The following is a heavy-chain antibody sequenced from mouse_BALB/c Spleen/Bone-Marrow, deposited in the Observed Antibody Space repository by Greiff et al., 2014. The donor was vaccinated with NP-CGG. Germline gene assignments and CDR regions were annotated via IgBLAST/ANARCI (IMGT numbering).Heavy chain of an antibody. D-gene: IGHD2-3*01. CDR2: IWGGGGT. Sequence: QVPLKESGPGLVAPSQKLSITCTVSGFSLSRYNIHWIRQPPGKGLEWLGMIWGGGGTDHNSALKSRLRISKDNSKSQIFLKINSLQIDDTAMYYCARKDGGYYVMDYWGQGTSVTVSS. V-gene: IGHV2-6-4*01. CDR3: ARKDGGYYVMDY. J-gene: IGHJ4*01. CDR1: GFSLSRYN.